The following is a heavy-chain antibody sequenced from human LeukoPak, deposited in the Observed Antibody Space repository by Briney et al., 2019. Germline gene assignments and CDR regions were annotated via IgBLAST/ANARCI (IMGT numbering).Heavy chain of an antibody. CDR3: ARDPEFSYGYYFDY. V-gene: IGHV3-48*03. CDR1: GFTFSSYE. D-gene: IGHD5-18*01. Sequence: GGPLRLSCAASGFTFSSYEMNWVRQAPGKGLEWVSYISGNGSPIYYADSVKGRFTISRDNSKNSLFLQLNSLRADDTAVYYCARDPEFSYGYYFDYWGQGTLVTVSS. CDR2: ISGNGSPI. J-gene: IGHJ4*02.